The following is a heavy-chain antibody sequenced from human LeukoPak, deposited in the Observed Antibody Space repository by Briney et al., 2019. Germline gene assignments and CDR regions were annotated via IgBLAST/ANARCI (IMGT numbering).Heavy chain of an antibody. V-gene: IGHV3-30*18. CDR3: AKDRGKGNTAMVDY. CDR2: ISYDGSNK. J-gene: IGHJ4*02. CDR1: GFTFSSYG. Sequence: GGSLRLSCAASGFTFSSYGMHWVRRAPGKGLEWVAVISYDGSNKYYADSVKGRFTISRDNSKNTLYLQMNSLRAEDTAVYYCAKDRGKGNTAMVDYWGQGTLVTVSS. D-gene: IGHD5-18*01.